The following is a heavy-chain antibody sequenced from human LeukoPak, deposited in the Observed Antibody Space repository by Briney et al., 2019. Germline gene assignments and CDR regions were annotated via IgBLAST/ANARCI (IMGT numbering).Heavy chain of an antibody. J-gene: IGHJ4*02. D-gene: IGHD3-3*02. CDR3: ARIGFLERLYLIDY. Sequence: PGGSLRLSCAASGFTFYNYWMAWVRQVPGKGLEWVANIRPDGGEQYYVDSVKGRFTISRDNAKNSQYLQMNSLRAEDTAVYYCARIGFLERLYLIDYWGQGALVTVSS. CDR1: GFTFYNYW. CDR2: IRPDGGEQ. V-gene: IGHV3-7*01.